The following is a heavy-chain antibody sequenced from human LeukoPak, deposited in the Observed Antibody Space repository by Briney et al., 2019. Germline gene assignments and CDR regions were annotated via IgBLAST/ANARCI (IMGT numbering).Heavy chain of an antibody. D-gene: IGHD4-17*01. CDR3: ASGRTVNYYYGMDV. CDR2: IYYSGST. Sequence: SETLSLTCTVSGGSISSYYWSWLRQPPGKGLEWIGYIYYSGSTNYNPSLKSRVTISVDTSKNQFSLKLSSVTAADTAVYYCASGRTVNYYYGMDVWGKGTTVTVSS. V-gene: IGHV4-59*01. CDR1: GGSISSYY. J-gene: IGHJ6*04.